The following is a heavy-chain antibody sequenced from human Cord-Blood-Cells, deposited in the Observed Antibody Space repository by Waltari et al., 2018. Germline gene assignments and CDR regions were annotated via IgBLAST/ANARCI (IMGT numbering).Heavy chain of an antibody. J-gene: IGHJ4*02. CDR2: INHIGST. D-gene: IGHD1-26*01. CDR3: ARHEEEWELLDY. V-gene: IGHV4-34*01. CDR1: GGSFSGYY. Sequence: QVQLQQWGAGLLKPSETLSLTCAVYGGSFSGYYWSWIRQPPGKGLEWIGEINHIGSTNYNPSLKSRVTISVDTSKNQFSLKLSSVTAADTAVYYCARHEEEWELLDYWGQGTLVTVSS.